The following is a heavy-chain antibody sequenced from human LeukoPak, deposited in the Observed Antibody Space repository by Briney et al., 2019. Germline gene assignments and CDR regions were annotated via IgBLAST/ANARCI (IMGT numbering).Heavy chain of an antibody. J-gene: IGHJ4*02. Sequence: GGSLRLSCAASGFTFSSYEMNWVRQAPGKGLEWVSSISTSSSYIYYADSVKGRFTISRDNARKSLYLQMNSLRGEDTAVYYCARSAGNVLTGDYSYFDYWGQGTLVTVSS. CDR2: ISTSSSYI. CDR1: GFTFSSYE. V-gene: IGHV3-21*01. D-gene: IGHD3-9*01. CDR3: ARSAGNVLTGDYSYFDY.